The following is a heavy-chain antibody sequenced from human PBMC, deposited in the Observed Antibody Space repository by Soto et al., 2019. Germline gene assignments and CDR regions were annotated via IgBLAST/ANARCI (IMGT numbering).Heavy chain of an antibody. CDR2: ISYDGSNK. D-gene: IGHD7-27*01. V-gene: IGHV3-30*04. J-gene: IGHJ3*02. CDR1: GFTFSSYA. Sequence: GGSLRLSCAASGFTFSSYAMHWVRQAPGKGLEWVAVISYDGSNKYYADSVKGRFTISRDNSKNTLYLQMNSLRAEDTAVYYCARDRELAAWGPNAFDIWGQGTMVTVSS. CDR3: ARDRELAAWGPNAFDI.